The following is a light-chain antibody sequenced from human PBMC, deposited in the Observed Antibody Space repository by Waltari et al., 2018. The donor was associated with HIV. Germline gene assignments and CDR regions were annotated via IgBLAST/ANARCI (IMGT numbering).Light chain of an antibody. V-gene: IGLV10-54*04. CDR1: RNHVGTQG. J-gene: IGLJ3*02. CDR2: RNN. Sequence: QAGPTPPPSVSRGLGLTATLTCTGDRNHVGTQGAASLQQRRGQPPKLLSYRNNNRPAGMSERFSASRSGNTASLTISGLQPEDEADYYCLAWDSSLNGWVFGGGTTLTVL. CDR3: LAWDSSLNGWV.